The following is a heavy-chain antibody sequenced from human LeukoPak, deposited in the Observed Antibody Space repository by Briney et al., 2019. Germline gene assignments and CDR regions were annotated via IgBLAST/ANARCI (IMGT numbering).Heavy chain of an antibody. D-gene: IGHD2-2*01. V-gene: IGHV4-38-2*01. CDR3: ARAYCTTTSCYGRYFDY. Sequence: PSETLSLTCAVSGYSISSGYYWGWIRQPPGEGLEWIGSIYHGGSTYYNPSLKSRVTMSVDTSKNQFFLKLSSVTVADTAVYYCARAYCTTTSCYGRYFDYWGQGTLVTVSS. CDR2: IYHGGST. CDR1: GYSISSGYY. J-gene: IGHJ4*02.